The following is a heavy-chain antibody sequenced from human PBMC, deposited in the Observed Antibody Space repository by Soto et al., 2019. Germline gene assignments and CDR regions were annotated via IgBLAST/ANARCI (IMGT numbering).Heavy chain of an antibody. CDR1: GFTFSDYA. CDR2: ISSGGGST. Sequence: EVQLLESGGGLVQPGGSLRLSCAASGFTFSDYAMSWVRQAPGKGLEWVSGISSGGGSTYNADSVKGRVTISRDNSKNTLYLQMNSLRAEDTAVYYCVKGNGRIVPRHFDYWGQGTLVTVSS. J-gene: IGHJ4*02. CDR3: VKGNGRIVPRHFDY. D-gene: IGHD1-1*01. V-gene: IGHV3-23*01.